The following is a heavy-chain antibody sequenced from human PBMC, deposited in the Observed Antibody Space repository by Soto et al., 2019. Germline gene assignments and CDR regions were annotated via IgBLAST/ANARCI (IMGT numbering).Heavy chain of an antibody. Sequence: GESLKISCKVSGDSFTGFWIGWVRQMPGKGLEWLGSIYPRDSDTRYSPSFHGQVTISADKSLSTAYLQWNSLQASDTAIYYCARQHPLDSRVWYTWGQGTLVTVSS. V-gene: IGHV5-51*01. CDR2: IYPRDSDT. D-gene: IGHD6-19*01. J-gene: IGHJ4*02. CDR3: ARQHPLDSRVWYT. CDR1: GDSFTGFW.